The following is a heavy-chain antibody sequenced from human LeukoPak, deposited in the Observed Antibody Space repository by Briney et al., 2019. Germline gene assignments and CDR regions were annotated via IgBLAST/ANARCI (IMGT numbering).Heavy chain of an antibody. CDR2: MYYRGRS. CDR1: GGSLSNYY. V-gene: IGHV4-59*08. Sequence: KPSETLSLTCTVSGGSLSNYYWSWIRQPPGKGLEWIGYMYYRGRSNYNPSLKSRVTILVDTSKNQFSLRLTSVTAADTAVYYCARQTGSGLFILPGGQGTLVTVSS. CDR3: ARQTGSGLFILP. J-gene: IGHJ4*02. D-gene: IGHD3/OR15-3a*01.